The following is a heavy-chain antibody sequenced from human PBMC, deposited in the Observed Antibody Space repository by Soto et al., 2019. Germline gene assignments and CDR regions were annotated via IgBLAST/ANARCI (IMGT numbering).Heavy chain of an antibody. Sequence: QITLKESGPTVVKPTQTLTLTCSLSGFSLNTGGVGVGWIRQPPGKALEWLAVIYWDDDKSWNPSLRDRLTINRDASDDQVVHTVTNMDPVDTGTYYCARRRGGFGGGWTTPYFDYWGQGTLVTVSS. D-gene: IGHD6-19*01. CDR3: ARRRGGFGGGWTTPYFDY. CDR2: IYWDDDK. CDR1: GFSLNTGGVG. J-gene: IGHJ4*02. V-gene: IGHV2-5*02.